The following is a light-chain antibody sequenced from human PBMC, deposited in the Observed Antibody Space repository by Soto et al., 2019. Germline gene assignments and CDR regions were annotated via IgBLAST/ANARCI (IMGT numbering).Light chain of an antibody. CDR2: NTN. J-gene: IGLJ2*01. CDR3: VLYMGSGIVI. V-gene: IGLV8-61*01. CDR1: SGSVSTTYY. Sequence: QTVVTQEPSFSVSPGGTVTLSCGLNSGSVSTTYYPSWYQQTPGQAPRTLIYNTNTRSSGVPDRFSGSILENKAALTITGAQADDESDYYCVLYMGSGIVIFVGGTKLTVL.